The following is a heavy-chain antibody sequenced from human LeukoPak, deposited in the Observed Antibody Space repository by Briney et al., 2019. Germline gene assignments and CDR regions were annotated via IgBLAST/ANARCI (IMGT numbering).Heavy chain of an antibody. CDR2: IWYDGSNK. V-gene: IGHV3-33*01. D-gene: IGHD5-12*01. J-gene: IGHJ3*02. Sequence: PGRSLRLSCAASGFTFSSYGMHWVRQAPGKGLEWVAVIWYDGSNKYYADSVKGRFTISRDNSKNTLYLQMNSLRAEDTAVYYCASLSGYSGYDHAFDIWGQGIMVTVSS. CDR1: GFTFSSYG. CDR3: ASLSGYSGYDHAFDI.